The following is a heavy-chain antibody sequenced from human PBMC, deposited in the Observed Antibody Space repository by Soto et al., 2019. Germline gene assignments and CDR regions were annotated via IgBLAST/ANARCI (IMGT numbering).Heavy chain of an antibody. D-gene: IGHD1-7*01. CDR1: GFSLSTSGVG. CDR2: IYWDDDK. Sequence: QITLKESGPTLVNPTQTLTLTCTFSGFSLSTSGVGVGWIRQPPGKALEWLALIYWDDDKRYSPSLKSRLTITKDTSKNQVVLTMTNMDPVDTATYYCAHITPTGTTFGYFDYWGQGTLVTVSS. J-gene: IGHJ4*02. V-gene: IGHV2-5*02. CDR3: AHITPTGTTFGYFDY.